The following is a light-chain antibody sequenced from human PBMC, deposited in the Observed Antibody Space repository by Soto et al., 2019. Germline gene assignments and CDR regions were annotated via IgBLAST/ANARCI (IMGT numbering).Light chain of an antibody. CDR1: QSISSW. Sequence: DIQMTQSPSTLSAAVGGRVTITCRASQSISSWLAWYHQKPGKAPKLLIYDASSLESGVPSRFSGSGTGTEFTLTINSLQPTDFATYYCQQYNSYPWTFGQGTKVENK. CDR3: QQYNSYPWT. CDR2: DAS. V-gene: IGKV1-5*01. J-gene: IGKJ1*01.